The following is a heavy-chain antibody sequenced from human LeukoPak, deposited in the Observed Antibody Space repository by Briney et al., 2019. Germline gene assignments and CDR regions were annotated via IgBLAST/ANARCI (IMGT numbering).Heavy chain of an antibody. J-gene: IGHJ6*03. CDR1: GYTFTSYD. V-gene: IGHV1-8*03. CDR3: ARSMIVEGYYYYYYMDV. Sequence: ASVKVSCKASGYTFTSYDINWVRQATGQGLEWMGWMNPNSGNTGYAQKFQGRVTITRNTSISTAYMELSSLRSEDTAVYYCARSMIVEGYYYYYYMDVWGKGTTVTISS. D-gene: IGHD3-22*01. CDR2: MNPNSGNT.